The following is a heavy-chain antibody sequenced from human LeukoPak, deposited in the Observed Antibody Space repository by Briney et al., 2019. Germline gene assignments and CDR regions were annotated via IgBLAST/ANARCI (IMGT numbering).Heavy chain of an antibody. D-gene: IGHD2-2*01. J-gene: IGHJ6*04. V-gene: IGHV4-59*01. CDR2: IYYSGST. CDR1: GGSISSYY. Sequence: PSETLSLTCTVSGGSISSYYWSWIRQPPGKGLEWIGYIYYSGSTNYNPSLKSRVTISVDTSKNQFSLKLSSVTAADPAVYYCARMGDCSSTSCPPRYYYYGMDVWGKGTTVTVSS. CDR3: ARMGDCSSTSCPPRYYYYGMDV.